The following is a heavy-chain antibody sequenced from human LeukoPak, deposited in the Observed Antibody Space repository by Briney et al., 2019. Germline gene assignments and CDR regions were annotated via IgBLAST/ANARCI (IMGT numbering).Heavy chain of an antibody. Sequence: PGGSLRLSCAASGFTFSDYYMSWIRQAPGKGLEWVSYISSSGSTIYYADSVKGRFTISRDNAKNSLYLQMNSLRAEDTAVYYCARSKRWLQLNDAFDIWGQGTMVTVSS. D-gene: IGHD5-24*01. V-gene: IGHV3-11*04. CDR2: ISSSGSTI. CDR1: GFTFSDYY. CDR3: ARSKRWLQLNDAFDI. J-gene: IGHJ3*02.